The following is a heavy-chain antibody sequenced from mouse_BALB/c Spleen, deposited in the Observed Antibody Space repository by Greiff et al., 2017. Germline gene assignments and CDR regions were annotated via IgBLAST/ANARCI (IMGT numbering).Heavy chain of an antibody. J-gene: IGHJ4*01. CDR1: GYTFTSYW. CDR3: TRGQGKGYAMDD. V-gene: IGHV1-5*01. CDR2: IYPGNSDT. Sequence: EVQLQQSGTVLARPGASVKMSCKASGYTFTSYWMHWVKQRPGQGLEWIGAIYPGNSDTSYNQKFKGKAKLTAVTSTSTAYMELSSLTNEDSAVYYCTRGQGKGYAMDDWGQGTSVTVSS.